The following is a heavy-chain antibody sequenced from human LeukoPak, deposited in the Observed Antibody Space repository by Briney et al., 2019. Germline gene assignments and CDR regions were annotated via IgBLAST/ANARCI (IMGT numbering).Heavy chain of an antibody. J-gene: IGHJ4*02. CDR3: AREDCYDSGSNDY. CDR2: INPSGGST. D-gene: IGHD3-22*01. Sequence: ASVKVSCKASGYTFTSYYMHWVRQAPGQGLEWMGIINPSGGSTSYAQKFQGRVTITRNTSISTAYMELSSLRSEDTAVYYCAREDCYDSGSNDYWGQGTLVTVSS. CDR1: GYTFTSYY. V-gene: IGHV1-46*01.